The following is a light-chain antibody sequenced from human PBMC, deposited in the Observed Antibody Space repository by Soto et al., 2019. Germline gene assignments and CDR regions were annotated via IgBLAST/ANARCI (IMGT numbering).Light chain of an antibody. J-gene: IGKJ1*01. V-gene: IGKV3D-15*01. CDR2: GAS. Sequence: EMVVTKSPRTVTFSPVEIATLSFSAIQNVNSNFLAWYQQKPGQAPRLLISGASNRATGIPARFSGSGSGTEFTLTISSLESDDFALYFCQEYNDWPLRTFGQGTKVDI. CDR3: QEYNDWPLRT. CDR1: QNVNSN.